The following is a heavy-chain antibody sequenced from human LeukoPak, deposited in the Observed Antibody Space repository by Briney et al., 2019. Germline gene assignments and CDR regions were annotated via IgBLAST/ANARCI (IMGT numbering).Heavy chain of an antibody. CDR3: ARESLLWFGELGTDV. J-gene: IGHJ6*02. CDR2: INPNSGGT. Sequence: ASVKVSCKASGYTFTGYYMHWVRQAPGQGLEWMGWINPNSGGTNYAQKFQGRVTMTRDTSISTAYMELSRLRSDDTAVYYCARESLLWFGELGTDVWGQGTTVTVSS. D-gene: IGHD3-10*01. V-gene: IGHV1-2*02. CDR1: GYTFTGYY.